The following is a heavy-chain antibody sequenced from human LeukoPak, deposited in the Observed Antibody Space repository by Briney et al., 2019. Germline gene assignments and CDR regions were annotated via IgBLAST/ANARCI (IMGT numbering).Heavy chain of an antibody. D-gene: IGHD3-3*02. J-gene: IGHJ4*02. CDR3: ARRSTIFGVVIYFDY. V-gene: IGHV3-11*04. CDR2: ISNSGNTI. Sequence: GGSLRLSCAASGFMFSDYYMIWIRQAPGKGLEWVSYISNSGNTIYYADSVKGRFTISRDNAKNSLYLQMNSLRAKDTAMYYCARRSTIFGVVIYFDYWGQGTLVTVSS. CDR1: GFMFSDYY.